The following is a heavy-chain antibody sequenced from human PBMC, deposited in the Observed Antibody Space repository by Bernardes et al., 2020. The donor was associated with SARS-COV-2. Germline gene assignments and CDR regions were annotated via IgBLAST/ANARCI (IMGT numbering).Heavy chain of an antibody. V-gene: IGHV3-21*01. CDR3: ARDISGSDYYYFGLDL. CDR2: TSNTGCYG. J-gene: IGHJ6*02. Sequence: GGSLRLPCVASGINFSSYSMNWVRQAPGKGLGWVLTTSNTGCYGSYADSVKGRFTLSRDNAKNSLYLQMNSLRAEDTAVYYCARDISGSDYYYFGLDLWGQGATVTVSS. D-gene: IGHD1-26*01. CDR1: GINFSSYS.